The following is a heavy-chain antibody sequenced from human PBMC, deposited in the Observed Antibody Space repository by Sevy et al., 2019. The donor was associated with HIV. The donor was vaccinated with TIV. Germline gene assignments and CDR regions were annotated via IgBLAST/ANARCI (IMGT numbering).Heavy chain of an antibody. Sequence: GGSLRLPCAASGFTFSNAWMSWVRQAPGKGLEWVGRIKSKTDGGTTDYAAPVKGRFTISRDDSKNTLYLQMNSLKTEDTAVYYCTTDLTSSGWTGYWGQGTLVTVSS. D-gene: IGHD6-19*01. CDR3: TTDLTSSGWTGY. CDR2: IKSKTDGGTT. J-gene: IGHJ4*02. CDR1: GFTFSNAW. V-gene: IGHV3-15*01.